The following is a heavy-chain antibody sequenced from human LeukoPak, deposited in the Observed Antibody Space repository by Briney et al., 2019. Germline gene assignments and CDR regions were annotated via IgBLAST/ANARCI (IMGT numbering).Heavy chain of an antibody. V-gene: IGHV3-9*01. CDR3: AKFSYDSSGYDFDY. D-gene: IGHD3-22*01. CDR1: GFTFDDYA. J-gene: IGHJ4*02. CDR2: ISWNSGSI. Sequence: PGRSLRLSCAASGFTFDDYAVHWVRQAPGKGLEWVSGISWNSGSIGYADSVKGRFTISRDNAKNSLYLQMNSLRAEDTALYYCAKFSYDSSGYDFDYWGQGTLVTVSS.